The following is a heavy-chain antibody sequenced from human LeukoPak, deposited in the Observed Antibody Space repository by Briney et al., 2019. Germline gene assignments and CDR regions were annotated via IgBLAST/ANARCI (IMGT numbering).Heavy chain of an antibody. V-gene: IGHV4-38-2*02. CDR1: GYSISSGYY. CDR2: IYHSGST. CDR3: ARDRGELPAFDI. D-gene: IGHD1-26*01. Sequence: SETLSLTCTVSGYSISSGYYWGWIRQPPGKGLEWIGSIYHSGSTYYNPSLKSRVTISVDTSKNQFSLKLSSVTAADTAVYYCARDRGELPAFDIWGQGTMVTVSS. J-gene: IGHJ3*02.